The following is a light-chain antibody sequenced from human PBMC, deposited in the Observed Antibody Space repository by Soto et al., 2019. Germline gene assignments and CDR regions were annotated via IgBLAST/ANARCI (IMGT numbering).Light chain of an antibody. CDR2: DAS. Sequence: DIQMTQFPSTLSAAVGEQVTITSRASQNISAWLAWYEHTPGNAPKLLIYDASVLQPGVTSRFSGYTSGADFPLTISSLQPDDFATYCCQQSRSLSPEGLTFGGGTTVEF. CDR3: QQSRSLSPEGLT. CDR1: QNISAW. V-gene: IGKV1-5*01. J-gene: IGKJ4*01.